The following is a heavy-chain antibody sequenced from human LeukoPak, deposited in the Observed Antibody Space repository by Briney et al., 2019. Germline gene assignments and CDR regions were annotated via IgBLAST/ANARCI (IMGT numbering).Heavy chain of an antibody. Sequence: ASVKVSCKASGGTFSSYAISWVRQAPGQGLEWMGGIIPIFGTANYAQKFQGRVTITADESTSTAYMELSSLRSEDTAVYYCARDQADSSGWYSWFDPWGQGTLVTVSS. J-gene: IGHJ5*02. CDR1: GGTFSSYA. D-gene: IGHD6-19*01. CDR3: ARDQADSSGWYSWFDP. CDR2: IIPIFGTA. V-gene: IGHV1-69*13.